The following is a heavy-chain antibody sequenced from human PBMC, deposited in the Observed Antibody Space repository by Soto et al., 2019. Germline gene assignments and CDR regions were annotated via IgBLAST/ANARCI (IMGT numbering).Heavy chain of an antibody. Sequence: SVKVSCEASGYAFTSYGSSWVRQAPGQGLEWMGWIIPIFGTANYAQKFQGRVTITADKSTSTAYMELSSLRSEDTAVYYCARSTGNRWFDPWGQGTLVTVSS. CDR1: GYAFTSYG. CDR3: ARSTGNRWFDP. J-gene: IGHJ5*02. D-gene: IGHD1-1*01. V-gene: IGHV1-69*06. CDR2: IIPIFGTA.